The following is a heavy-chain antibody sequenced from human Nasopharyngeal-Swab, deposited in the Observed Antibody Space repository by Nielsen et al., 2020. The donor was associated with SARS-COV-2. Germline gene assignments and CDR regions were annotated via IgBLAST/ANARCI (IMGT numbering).Heavy chain of an antibody. V-gene: IGHV4-34*01. CDR2: LNPGGGS. CDR3: ARALSAVVPAPILGLGPWYSYYYMDV. J-gene: IGHJ6*03. D-gene: IGHD2-2*01. CDR1: GWSFSDST. Sequence: GSLRLSCAAFGWSFSDSTWNWIRQPPGTGLDWIGALNPGGGSTFTPSLKSRVSISVDPSTNQFSLRLISVTAADTAVYYCARALSAVVPAPILGLGPWYSYYYMDVWDKGTTVTVSS.